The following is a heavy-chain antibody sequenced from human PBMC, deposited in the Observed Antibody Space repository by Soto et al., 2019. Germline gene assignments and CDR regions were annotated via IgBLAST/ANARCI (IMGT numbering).Heavy chain of an antibody. D-gene: IGHD3-10*01. CDR3: AKSFRSGLLWFGELSTVDY. CDR2: ISDSGDRS. Sequence: EVQVLESGGGLVQPGGSLRLSCTTSGFTFSSYAMSWVRQAPGKGLEWVSAISDSGDRSYYTDSVKGRFTISRDNSKNTLSLQMNSLRAEDTAVYYGAKSFRSGLLWFGELSTVDYWGQGTLVTVSS. J-gene: IGHJ4*02. CDR1: GFTFSSYA. V-gene: IGHV3-23*01.